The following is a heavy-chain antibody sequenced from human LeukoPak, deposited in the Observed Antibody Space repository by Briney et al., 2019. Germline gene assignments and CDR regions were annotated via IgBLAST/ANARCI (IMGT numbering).Heavy chain of an antibody. J-gene: IGHJ6*03. V-gene: IGHV4-34*01. CDR2: INHSGST. CDR1: GGSFSGHY. CDR3: ARRAARKTAARYYMDV. Sequence: PSETLSLTCAVYGGSFSGHYWSWIRQPPGKGLEGIGEINHSGSTNYNPSLKSRVTISVDTSKNQFSLKLSSVTAADTAVYYCARRAARKTAARYYMDVWGKGTTVTVSS. D-gene: IGHD1-14*01.